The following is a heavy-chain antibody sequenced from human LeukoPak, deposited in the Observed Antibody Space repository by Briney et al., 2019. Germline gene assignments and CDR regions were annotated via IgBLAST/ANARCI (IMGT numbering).Heavy chain of an antibody. V-gene: IGHV3-43*02. Sequence: PGGSLRLSCAASGFTFDDYAMHWVRQAPGKSLEWVSLISGDGGSTYYADSVKGRFTISRDNSKNSLYLQMNSLSTEDTALYYCAKGGSGWSYYFDFWGQGTLVTVSS. J-gene: IGHJ4*02. CDR1: GFTFDDYA. CDR2: ISGDGGST. D-gene: IGHD6-19*01. CDR3: AKGGSGWSYYFDF.